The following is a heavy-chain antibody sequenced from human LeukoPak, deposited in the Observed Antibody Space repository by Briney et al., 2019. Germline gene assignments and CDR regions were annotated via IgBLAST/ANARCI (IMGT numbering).Heavy chain of an antibody. Sequence: GASVKVSCKASGYTFTDYYMHWVRQAPGQGLGWMGWINPNSGATNYAQKFQGRVTMTRDTSISTAYMELSRLRSDDTAVYYCAPVRGGDYFDYWGQGTQVTVSS. D-gene: IGHD2-2*01. CDR2: INPNSGAT. CDR3: APVRGGDYFDY. V-gene: IGHV1-2*02. CDR1: GYTFTDYY. J-gene: IGHJ4*02.